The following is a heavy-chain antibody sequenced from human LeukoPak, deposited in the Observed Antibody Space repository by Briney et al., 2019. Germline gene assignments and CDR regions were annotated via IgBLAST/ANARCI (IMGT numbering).Heavy chain of an antibody. CDR1: GGSISSYY. D-gene: IGHD3-16*01. V-gene: IGHV4-59*01. Sequence: SETLSLTCTVSGGSISSYYWRWIRQPPGKGLEWIGYIYYSGSTNYNPSLKSRVTISVDTSKNQFSLKLSSVTAADTAVYYCVGGSPLFFDYWGQGTLVTVSS. CDR3: VGGSPLFFDY. J-gene: IGHJ4*02. CDR2: IYYSGST.